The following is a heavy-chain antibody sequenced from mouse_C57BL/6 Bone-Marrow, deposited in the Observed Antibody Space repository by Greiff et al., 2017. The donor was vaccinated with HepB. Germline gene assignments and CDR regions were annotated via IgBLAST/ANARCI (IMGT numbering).Heavy chain of an antibody. CDR1: GYTFTNYW. V-gene: IGHV1-63*01. Sequence: VQLQQSGAELVRPGTSVKMSCKASGYTFTNYWIGWAKQRPGHGLEWIGDIYPGGGYTNYNEKFKGKATLTADKSSSTASMQFRSLTSEASAIYYCARSGGYYYGSSYAFDYWGQGTTLTVSS. D-gene: IGHD1-1*01. J-gene: IGHJ2*01. CDR3: ARSGGYYYGSSYAFDY. CDR2: IYPGGGYT.